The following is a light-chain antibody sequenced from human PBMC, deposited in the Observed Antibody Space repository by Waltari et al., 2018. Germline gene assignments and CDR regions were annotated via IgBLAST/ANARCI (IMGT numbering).Light chain of an antibody. Sequence: SYELTQPSSVSLSPGQTARITCSGDVLAKKYARWFQQKPGPAPVLVIYKDSERPSGLPDRISGSTEGTTVTLTISGAQVEDEADYSCYCAADSNVRVFGGGTRLTVL. V-gene: IGLV3-27*01. CDR2: KDS. J-gene: IGLJ2*01. CDR1: VLAKKY. CDR3: YCAADSNVRV.